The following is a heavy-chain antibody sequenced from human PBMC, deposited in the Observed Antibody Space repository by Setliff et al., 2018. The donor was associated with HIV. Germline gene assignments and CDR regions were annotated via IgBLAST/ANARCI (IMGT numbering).Heavy chain of an antibody. J-gene: IGHJ6*03. CDR2: IHYSGIT. Sequence: PSETLSLTCNVSGGSMASYQWGWIRQPPGKGLEWIGNIHYSGITSYNPSLERRVTISVGTSKSQFSLKLTSVTPADTAVYYRARDFSGSSPNPDHYYYYMDVWGKGTKVTVSS. V-gene: IGHV4-59*01. CDR3: ARDFSGSSPNPDHYYYYMDV. D-gene: IGHD1-26*01. CDR1: GGSMASYQ.